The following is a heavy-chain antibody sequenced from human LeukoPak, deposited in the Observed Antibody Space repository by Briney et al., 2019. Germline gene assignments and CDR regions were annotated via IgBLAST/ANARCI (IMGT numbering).Heavy chain of an antibody. CDR3: AERYYYDSWYDR. J-gene: IGHJ5*02. CDR1: GGSISSYY. Sequence: SETLSLTCTVSGGSISSYYWSWIRQPPGKGLEWIGDLNYSGSTNYNPSLKSRVTISVDTSKNQFSLKLSSVTAADTAVYYCAERYYYDSWYDRWGQGILVTASS. V-gene: IGHV4-59*01. CDR2: LNYSGST. D-gene: IGHD3-22*01.